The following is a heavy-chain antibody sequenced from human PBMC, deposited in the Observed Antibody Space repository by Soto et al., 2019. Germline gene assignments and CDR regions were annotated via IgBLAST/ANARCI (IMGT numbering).Heavy chain of an antibody. V-gene: IGHV3-7*01. CDR3: ARLTWIEATSFYFDF. J-gene: IGHJ4*02. D-gene: IGHD1-26*01. CDR1: EFAFSRYW. CDR2: IKQDGSDN. Sequence: EVQLVESGGGLVQPGGSLRLSCAASEFAFSRYWMSWLRQAPGKGLEWVASIKQDGSDNHYVESVKGRFTISRDNAKNSLSLEMNSLRGEDTAVYYCARLTWIEATSFYFDFWGQGTLVTVSS.